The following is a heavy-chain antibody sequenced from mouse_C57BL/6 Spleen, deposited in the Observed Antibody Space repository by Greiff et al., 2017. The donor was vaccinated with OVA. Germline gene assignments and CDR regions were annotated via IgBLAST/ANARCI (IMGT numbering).Heavy chain of an antibody. J-gene: IGHJ2*01. CDR2: IYPGSGNT. CDR3: ARGDCYGSGVGSDYFDY. Sequence: VQLQQSGPELVKPGASVKISCKASGYSFTSYYIHWVKQRPGQGLEWIGWIYPGSGNTKYNEKFKGKATLTADTSSSTAYMQLSSLTSEDSAVYYCARGDCYGSGVGSDYFDYWGQGTTLTVSS. CDR1: GYSFTSYY. V-gene: IGHV1-66*01. D-gene: IGHD1-1*01.